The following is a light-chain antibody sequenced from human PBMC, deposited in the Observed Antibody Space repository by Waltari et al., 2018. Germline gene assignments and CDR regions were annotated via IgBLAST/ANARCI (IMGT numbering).Light chain of an antibody. J-gene: IGLJ3*02. CDR3: AVWDDTLNGQV. CDR1: SSKLGSNT. V-gene: IGLV1-44*01. CDR2: SNN. Sequence: QSVLTQPPSASDPPGQRDTISCSGSSSKLGSNTLHWYQQVPGTAPKLLIYSNNQRPSGVPDRFSGSKSGTSASLAISGLQSEDEADYFCAVWDDTLNGQVFGGGTKLTVL.